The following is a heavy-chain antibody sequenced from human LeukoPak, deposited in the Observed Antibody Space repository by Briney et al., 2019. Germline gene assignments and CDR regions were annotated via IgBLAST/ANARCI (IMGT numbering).Heavy chain of an antibody. CDR3: ARNIPTRSYFDD. CDR1: SSYG. CDR2: IYYSGST. Sequence: SSYGMHWIRQPPGKGLEWIGSIYYSGSTYYNPSLKSRVTISVDTSKNQFSLKLTSVTAADTAVYFCARNIPTRSYFDDWGQGTLVTVSS. V-gene: IGHV4-39*01. J-gene: IGHJ4*02. D-gene: IGHD6-6*01.